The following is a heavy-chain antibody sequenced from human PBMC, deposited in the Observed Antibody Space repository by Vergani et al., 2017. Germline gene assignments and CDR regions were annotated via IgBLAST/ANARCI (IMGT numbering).Heavy chain of an antibody. CDR1: GYSFTSYW. CDR2: IYPGDSDT. CDR3: ARLPPCVXTAMGCRYYYGMDV. J-gene: IGHJ6*02. V-gene: IGHV5-51*01. Sequence: EVQLVQSGAEVKTPGESMKISCKGSGYSFTSYWIGWVRQMPGKGLEWMGIIYPGDSDTRYSPSFQGQVTISADKSISTAYLQWSSLKASDTAMYYCARLPPCVXTAMGCRYYYGMDVWGQGTTVTVSS. D-gene: IGHD5-18*01.